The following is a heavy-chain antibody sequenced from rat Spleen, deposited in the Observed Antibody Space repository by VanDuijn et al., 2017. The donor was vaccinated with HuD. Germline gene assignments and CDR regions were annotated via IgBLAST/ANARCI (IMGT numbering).Heavy chain of an antibody. V-gene: IGHV2-43*01. CDR3: ARVGGLWRGICGVMDV. J-gene: IGHJ4*01. D-gene: IGHD5-1*01. Sequence: QVQLKESGPGLVQPSQTLSLTCTVSGFSLTSYHVTWVRQPPGKGLEWMGLIWTGGSTAYNSLLESRLRISRDTSNSQVFLKMNRLQTEDTATYDGARVGGLWRGICGVMDVWGQGASVTVSS. CDR1: GFSLTSYH. CDR2: IWTGGST.